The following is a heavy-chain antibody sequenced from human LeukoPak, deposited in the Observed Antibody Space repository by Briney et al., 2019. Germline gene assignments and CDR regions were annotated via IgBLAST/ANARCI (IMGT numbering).Heavy chain of an antibody. V-gene: IGHV4-59*12. CDR3: ARGYTEGYSSSWYFSFDY. CDR2: IYYSGST. J-gene: IGHJ4*02. D-gene: IGHD6-13*01. Sequence: PSETLSLTCTVSGGSISSYYWSWIRQPPGKGLEWIGYIYYSGSTNYNPSLKSRVTISVDTSKNQFSLKLSSVTAADTAVYYCARGYTEGYSSSWYFSFDYWGQGTLVTVSS. CDR1: GGSISSYY.